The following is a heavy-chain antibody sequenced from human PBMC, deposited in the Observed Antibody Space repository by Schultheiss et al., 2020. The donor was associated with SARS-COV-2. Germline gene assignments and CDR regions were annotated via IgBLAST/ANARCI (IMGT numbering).Heavy chain of an antibody. CDR2: ISWNSGSI. CDR3: AKDSYDILTGEFDY. CDR1: GFTFDDYA. J-gene: IGHJ4*02. V-gene: IGHV3-9*01. Sequence: SLKISCAASGFTFDDYAMHWVRQAPGKGLEWVSGISWNSGSIGYADSVKGRFTISRDNAKNSLYLQMNSLRAEDTALYYCAKDSYDILTGEFDYWGQGTLVTVSS. D-gene: IGHD3-9*01.